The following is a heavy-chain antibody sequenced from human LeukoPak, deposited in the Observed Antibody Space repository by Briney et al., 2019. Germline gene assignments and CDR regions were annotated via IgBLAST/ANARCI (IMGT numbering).Heavy chain of an antibody. CDR3: ARVTYYYDSYPPDGYMDV. J-gene: IGHJ6*03. Sequence: PSGTLSLTCAVSGGSISSSNWWSWVRQPPGKGLEWIGEIYHSGSTNYNPSLKSRVTISVDKSKNQFSLKLSSVTAADTAVYYCARVTYYYDSYPPDGYMDVWGKGTTVTVSS. CDR2: IYHSGST. CDR1: GGSISSSNW. D-gene: IGHD3-22*01. V-gene: IGHV4-4*02.